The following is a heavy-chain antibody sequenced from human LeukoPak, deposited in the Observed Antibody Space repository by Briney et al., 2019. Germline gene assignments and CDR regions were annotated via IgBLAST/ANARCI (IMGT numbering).Heavy chain of an antibody. V-gene: IGHV1-69*01. Sequence: SVKVSCTASGGTFSSYAISWVRQAPGQGLEWMGGIIPIFGTANYAQKFQGRVTITADESTSTAYMELSSLRSEDTAVYYCARGPDCGGDCYSGGYDFDYWGQGTLVTVSS. CDR1: GGTFSSYA. CDR2: IIPIFGTA. J-gene: IGHJ4*02. D-gene: IGHD2-21*02. CDR3: ARGPDCGGDCYSGGYDFDY.